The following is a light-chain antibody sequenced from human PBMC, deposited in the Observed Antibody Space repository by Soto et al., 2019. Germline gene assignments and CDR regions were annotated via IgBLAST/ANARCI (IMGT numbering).Light chain of an antibody. Sequence: QSVLTQPPSVSGAPGQRVTISCTGSSSNIGAGYDVHWYQQLPGTVPKLLIYGNSNRPSGVPDRFSGSKSGTSASLAITGLQAEDEADYYCQSYDSSRSGHVVFGGGTKLAVL. CDR2: GNS. CDR3: QSYDSSRSGHVV. J-gene: IGLJ2*01. V-gene: IGLV1-40*01. CDR1: SSNIGAGYD.